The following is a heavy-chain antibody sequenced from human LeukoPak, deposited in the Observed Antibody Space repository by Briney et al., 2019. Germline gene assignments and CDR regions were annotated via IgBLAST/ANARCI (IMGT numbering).Heavy chain of an antibody. V-gene: IGHV1-3*04. J-gene: IGHJ3*02. Sequence: ASVKVSCKASGYTFTSYAMHWVRQAPGQRLEWMGWINTGNGNTKYSQKFQGRVTMTRNTSISTAYMELSSLRSEDTAVYYCARAPIRTADAFDIWGQGTMVTVSS. D-gene: IGHD3-9*01. CDR2: INTGNGNT. CDR3: ARAPIRTADAFDI. CDR1: GYTFTSYA.